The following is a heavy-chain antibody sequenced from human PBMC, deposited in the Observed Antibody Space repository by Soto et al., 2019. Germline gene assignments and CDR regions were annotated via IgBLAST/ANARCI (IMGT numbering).Heavy chain of an antibody. CDR2: IGTAGDT. J-gene: IGHJ6*02. CDR3: ARGFHVYYGMDV. CDR1: GFTFSSYD. D-gene: IGHD3-10*01. Sequence: EVQLVESGGGLVQPGGSLRLSCAASGFTFSSYDMHWVRQATGEGLEWVSAIGTAGDTYYPGSVKGRFTISRENAKNSLYLQMNSLRAGDTAVYYCARGFHVYYGMDVWGQGTTVTVSS. V-gene: IGHV3-13*01.